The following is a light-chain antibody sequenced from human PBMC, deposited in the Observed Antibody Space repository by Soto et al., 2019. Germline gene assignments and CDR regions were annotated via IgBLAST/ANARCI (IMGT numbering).Light chain of an antibody. CDR2: DAS. J-gene: IGKJ2*01. Sequence: DIQMTQSPSTLSASVGDRVTMTCRASQSISDWLAWYQQIPGRAPKLLIYDASTLQSGVPSRFSGSGSGTEFILTISSLQPDDSATYYCQEYKSATFGQGTKLQIK. CDR3: QEYKSAT. CDR1: QSISDW. V-gene: IGKV1-5*01.